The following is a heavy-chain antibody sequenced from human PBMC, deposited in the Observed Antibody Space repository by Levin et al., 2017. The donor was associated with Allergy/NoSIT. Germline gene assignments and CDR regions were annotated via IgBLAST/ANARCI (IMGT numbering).Heavy chain of an antibody. Sequence: SQTLSLTCKVSGGSISSGSYYWSWIRQPAAKGLEWIGRIYSSGSANYNPSLKSRVTISVDTSKNQFSLKLSSVTAADTAVYYCARAEVGSEHWGQGTLVTISS. CDR3: ARAEVGSEH. D-gene: IGHD3-10*01. CDR2: IYSSGSA. CDR1: GGSISSGSYY. J-gene: IGHJ4*02. V-gene: IGHV4-61*02.